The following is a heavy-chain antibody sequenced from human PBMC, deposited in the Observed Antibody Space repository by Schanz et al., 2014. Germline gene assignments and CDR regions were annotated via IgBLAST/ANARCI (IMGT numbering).Heavy chain of an antibody. Sequence: QVQLVQSGAEVKKPGSSVKVSRKASGGTFSSYSISWVRQAPGQGLEWMGRIIPILGIANYAQKFQGRVTNTADKSTSTAYMDLSSLRPEDTAVYYCARSNYYDNSDYYNSFDYWGQGTLVTVSS. D-gene: IGHD3-22*01. CDR3: ARSNYYDNSDYYNSFDY. V-gene: IGHV1-69*02. CDR1: GGTFSSYS. CDR2: IIPILGIA. J-gene: IGHJ4*02.